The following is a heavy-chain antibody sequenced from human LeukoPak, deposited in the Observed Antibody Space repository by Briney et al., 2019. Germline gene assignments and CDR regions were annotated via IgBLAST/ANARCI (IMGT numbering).Heavy chain of an antibody. CDR1: GFTFSSYW. J-gene: IGHJ4*02. V-gene: IGHV3-74*01. CDR2: INSDGSST. Sequence: GGSLRLSCAASGFTFSSYWMHWVRQAPGKGLVWVSRINSDGSSTNYADSVKGRFTISRDNAKNTLYLQMNSLRAEDTAVYYCARESRQGYFDYWGQGTLVTVSS. CDR3: ARESRQGYFDY.